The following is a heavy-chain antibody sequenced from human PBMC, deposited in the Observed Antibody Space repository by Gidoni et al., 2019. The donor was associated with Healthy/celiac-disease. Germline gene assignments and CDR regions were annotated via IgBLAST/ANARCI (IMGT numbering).Heavy chain of an antibody. CDR3: ARDGGGYSAN. J-gene: IGHJ4*02. Sequence: QVQLVESGGGVVQPGRSLRLSCAASGCTFSSYGMHWVRQAPGKGLEWVAVIWYDGSNKYYADSVKGRFTISRDNSKNTLYLQMNSLRAEDTAVYYCARDGGGYSANWGQGTLVTVSS. D-gene: IGHD5-18*01. V-gene: IGHV3-33*01. CDR2: IWYDGSNK. CDR1: GCTFSSYG.